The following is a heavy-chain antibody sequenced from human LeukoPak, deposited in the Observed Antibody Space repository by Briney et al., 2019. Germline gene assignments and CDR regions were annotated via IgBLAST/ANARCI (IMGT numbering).Heavy chain of an antibody. CDR3: AKDRNLYCSSTSCLGYFDY. CDR1: GFTFSNYL. CDR2: ISGSGGST. Sequence: GGSLRLSCVGSGFTFSNYLMNWVRQAPGKGLEWVSAISGSGGSTYYADSVKGRFTISRDNSKNTLYLQMNSLRAEDTAVYYCAKDRNLYCSSTSCLGYFDYWGQGTLVTVSS. D-gene: IGHD2-2*01. V-gene: IGHV3-23*01. J-gene: IGHJ4*02.